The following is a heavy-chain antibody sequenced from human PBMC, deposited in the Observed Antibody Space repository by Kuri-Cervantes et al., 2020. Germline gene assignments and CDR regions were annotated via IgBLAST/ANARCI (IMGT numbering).Heavy chain of an antibody. CDR2: IYYSGST. D-gene: IGHD3-16*02. CDR1: GGSVSSGSYY. Sequence: SETLSLTCTVSGGSVSSGSYYWSWIRQPPGKGLEWIGYIYYSGSTNYNPSLKSRVTISVDTSKNQFSLKLSSVTAADTAVYYCAREGSHDYLWGNYRYYDFWGQGTLVTVSS. CDR3: AREGSHDYLWGNYRYYDF. J-gene: IGHJ4*02. V-gene: IGHV4-61*01.